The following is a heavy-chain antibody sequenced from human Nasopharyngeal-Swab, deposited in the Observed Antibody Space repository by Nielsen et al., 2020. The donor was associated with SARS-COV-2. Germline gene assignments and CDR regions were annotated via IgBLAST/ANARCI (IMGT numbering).Heavy chain of an antibody. CDR3: ARDHLYCSGGSCYRNYYGMDV. J-gene: IGHJ6*02. D-gene: IGHD2-15*01. CDR2: ISYDGSNK. Sequence: VRQAPGKGLEWVAVISYDGSNKYYADSVKGRFTISRGNSKNTLYLQMNSLRAEDTAVYYCARDHLYCSGGSCYRNYYGMDVWGQGTTVTVSS. V-gene: IGHV3-30-3*01.